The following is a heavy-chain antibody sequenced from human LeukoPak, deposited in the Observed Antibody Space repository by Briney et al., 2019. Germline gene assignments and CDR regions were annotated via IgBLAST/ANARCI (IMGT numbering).Heavy chain of an antibody. CDR2: ISYDGSNK. CDR1: GFTFSSYA. Sequence: GGSLRLSCAASGFTFSSYAMHWVRQAPGKGLEWVAVISYDGSNKYYADSVKGRFTISRDNSKNTLYLQMNSLRAEDTAVYYCARDLAVEYYGSGSSPDYWGQGTLVTVSS. CDR3: ARDLAVEYYGSGSSPDY. D-gene: IGHD3-10*01. V-gene: IGHV3-30-3*01. J-gene: IGHJ4*02.